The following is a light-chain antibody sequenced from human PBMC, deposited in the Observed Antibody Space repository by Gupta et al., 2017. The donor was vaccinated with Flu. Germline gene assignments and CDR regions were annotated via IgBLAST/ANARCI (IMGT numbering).Light chain of an antibody. CDR2: AAS. Sequence: PSSLSASVKDRVTITCRANQSVDSYLHWYQQIPGRAPKLLIYAASYLQTGVPPRFSGSGSGTDFTLTISSLQPGDFAIYYCQQSHSTPWTFGQGTKVEI. CDR1: QSVDSY. CDR3: QQSHSTPWT. J-gene: IGKJ1*01. V-gene: IGKV1-39*01.